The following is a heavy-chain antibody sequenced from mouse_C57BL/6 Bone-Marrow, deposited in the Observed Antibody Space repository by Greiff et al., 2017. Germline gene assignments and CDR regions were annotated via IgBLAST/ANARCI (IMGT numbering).Heavy chain of an antibody. CDR1: GYTFTSYW. Sequence: VQLQQPGAELVKPGASVKMSCKASGYTFTSYWITWVKQRPGQGLEWIGDIYPTSGRTNYNEKFKSKAILTVDTSSNTAYMQLSSLTSEDSAVFYWARSGALGRCFDYWGQGTTLTVSS. D-gene: IGHD4-1*01. V-gene: IGHV1-55*01. J-gene: IGHJ2*01. CDR2: IYPTSGRT. CDR3: ARSGALGRCFDY.